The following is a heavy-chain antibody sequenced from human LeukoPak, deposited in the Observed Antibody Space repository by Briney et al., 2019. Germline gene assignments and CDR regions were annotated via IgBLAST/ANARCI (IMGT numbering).Heavy chain of an antibody. J-gene: IGHJ4*02. CDR3: AKEGGYCSSTSCQGALDY. CDR1: AYTFTNYA. V-gene: IGHV1-18*01. CDR2: ISVSNGNT. D-gene: IGHD2-2*01. Sequence: ASVKVSCKASAYTFTNYAISWVRQAPGQGLEWMGWISVSNGNTNYAQTLQGRVTMTTDTSTNTAYMELRSLRFDDTAVYYCAKEGGYCSSTSCQGALDYWGQGTLVTVSS.